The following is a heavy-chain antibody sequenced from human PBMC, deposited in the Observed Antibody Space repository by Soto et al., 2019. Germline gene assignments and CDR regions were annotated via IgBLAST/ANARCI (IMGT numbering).Heavy chain of an antibody. D-gene: IGHD3-22*01. Sequence: SETLSLTCTVSGGSISSGDYYWSWIRQPPGKGLEWIGYIYYSGSTYYNPSLKSRVTISVDTSKNQFSLKLSSVTAADTAVYYCARVEGCIYYDSSGSVNWFDPWGQGTLVTVSS. CDR2: IYYSGST. V-gene: IGHV4-30-4*01. CDR1: GGSISSGDYY. CDR3: ARVEGCIYYDSSGSVNWFDP. J-gene: IGHJ5*02.